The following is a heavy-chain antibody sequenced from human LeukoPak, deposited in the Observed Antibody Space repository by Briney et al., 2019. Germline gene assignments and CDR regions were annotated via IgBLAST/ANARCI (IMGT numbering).Heavy chain of an antibody. J-gene: IGHJ4*02. CDR1: GGSISSGGYS. Sequence: SETLSLTCAVSGGSISSGGYSWNWIRQPPGKGLEWIGYTFHSGSTYYNPSLKSRVTISVDRSKNQFSLKLNSVTAADTAVYYCARGPSYRLTTVDYWGQGTLVTVSS. V-gene: IGHV4-30-2*01. CDR2: TFHSGST. D-gene: IGHD4/OR15-4a*01. CDR3: ARGPSYRLTTVDY.